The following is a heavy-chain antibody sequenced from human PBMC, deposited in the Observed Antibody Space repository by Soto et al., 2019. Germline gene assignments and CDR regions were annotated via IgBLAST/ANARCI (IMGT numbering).Heavy chain of an antibody. CDR3: ARVITMVRGDAFDI. J-gene: IGHJ3*02. CDR2: ISSNGGST. V-gene: IGHV3-64*01. CDR1: GSTFSSYA. D-gene: IGHD3-10*01. Sequence: GGSLRLSCAASGSTFSSYAMHWVRQAPGKGLEYVSAISSNGGSTYYANSVKGRFTISRDNSKNTLYLQMGSLRAEDMAVYYCARVITMVRGDAFDIWGQGTMVTVSS.